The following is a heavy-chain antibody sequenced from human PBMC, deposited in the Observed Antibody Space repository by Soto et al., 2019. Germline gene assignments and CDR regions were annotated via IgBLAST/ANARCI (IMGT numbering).Heavy chain of an antibody. J-gene: IGHJ6*03. D-gene: IGHD6-6*01. CDR3: ARRARPDYYYMDV. Sequence: EVQLAESGGGLAQPGGPRRLSCAASGFTLSGYALDWVRQAPGKGLVYVSGISSNGVGTYYANSVQGRFTISRDNSKNTVYLQMGSLRTEDMAVYYCARRARPDYYYMDVWGKGTTVTVSS. CDR2: ISSNGVGT. CDR1: GFTLSGYA. V-gene: IGHV3-64*01.